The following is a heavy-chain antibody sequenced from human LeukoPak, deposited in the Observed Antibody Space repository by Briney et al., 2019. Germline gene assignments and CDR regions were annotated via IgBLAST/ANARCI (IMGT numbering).Heavy chain of an antibody. CDR2: IHYSGDI. D-gene: IGHD2-15*01. CDR3: ARVGCGGGSCYPDY. CDR1: GASISTSY. J-gene: IGHJ4*02. V-gene: IGHV4-59*01. Sequence: PSETLSLTCTVSGASISTSYWYWIRQPPGKGLEWIGYIHYSGDINYNPSLKSRVTISAYTSKNQLSLKLSSVTAADTAVYYCARVGCGGGSCYPDYWGQGTLVTVSS.